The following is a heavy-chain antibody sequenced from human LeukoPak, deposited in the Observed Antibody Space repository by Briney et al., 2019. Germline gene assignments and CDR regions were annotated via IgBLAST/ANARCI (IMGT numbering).Heavy chain of an antibody. CDR3: ARGLELSEGFDP. V-gene: IGHV1-69*13. CDR2: IIPIFGTA. CDR1: GGTFSSYA. Sequence: ASVKVSCKASGGTFSSYAISWVRQAPGQGLEWMGGIIPIFGTANYAQKFQGRVTITADESTSTAYMELSSLRSEDTAVYYCARGLELSEGFDPWGQGTLVTVSS. D-gene: IGHD1-7*01. J-gene: IGHJ5*02.